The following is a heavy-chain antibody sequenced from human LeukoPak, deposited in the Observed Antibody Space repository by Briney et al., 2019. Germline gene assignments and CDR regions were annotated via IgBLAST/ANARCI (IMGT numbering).Heavy chain of an antibody. V-gene: IGHV1-69*13. J-gene: IGHJ5*02. CDR2: IIPIFGTA. D-gene: IGHD3-9*01. CDR1: GGTFSSYA. Sequence: SVKVSCKASGGTFSSYAISWVRQAPGQGLELMGGIIPIFGTANYAQKFQGRVTITADESTSTAYMELSSLRSEDTAVYYCARVKSGDDILTGYYTSQYNWFDPWGQGTLVTVSS. CDR3: ARVKSGDDILTGYYTSQYNWFDP.